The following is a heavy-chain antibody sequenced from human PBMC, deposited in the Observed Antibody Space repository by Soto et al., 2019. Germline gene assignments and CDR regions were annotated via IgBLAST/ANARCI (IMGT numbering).Heavy chain of an antibody. J-gene: IGHJ4*02. CDR3: ARDGWSGWYLDYFDY. Sequence: GGSLRLSCAASGFTFSSYEMNWVRQAPGKGLEWVSYISSSGSTIYYADSVKGRFTISRDNAKNSPYLQMNSLRAEDTAVYYCARDGWSGWYLDYFDYWGQGTLVTVSS. CDR1: GFTFSSYE. CDR2: ISSSGSTI. V-gene: IGHV3-48*03. D-gene: IGHD6-19*01.